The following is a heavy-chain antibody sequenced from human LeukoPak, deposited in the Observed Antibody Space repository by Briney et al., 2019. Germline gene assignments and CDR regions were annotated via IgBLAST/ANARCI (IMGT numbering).Heavy chain of an antibody. CDR3: ARASGVSAAGSPYYFDY. D-gene: IGHD6-13*01. J-gene: IGHJ4*02. Sequence: ASVTVSCKASGYTFTNYGITWVRQAPGQGLELMGWISPYSGNTNYAQKLQGRVTMTTDTSTSTAYMELRSLRSDDTAVYYCARASGVSAAGSPYYFDYWGQGTLVTVSS. CDR1: GYTFTNYG. CDR2: ISPYSGNT. V-gene: IGHV1-18*01.